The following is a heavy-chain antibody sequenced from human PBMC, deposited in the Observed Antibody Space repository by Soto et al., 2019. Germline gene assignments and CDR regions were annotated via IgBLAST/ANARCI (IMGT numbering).Heavy chain of an antibody. CDR1: GFIFSNNG. CDR3: TIVRVAASALDH. J-gene: IGHJ4*02. V-gene: IGHV3-30*03. CDR2: MSYDGSDT. D-gene: IGHD3-10*02. Sequence: QVQLVESGGGVVQPGRSLSLSCVGSGFIFSNNGMHWVRQTPGKGLEGVAFMSYDGSDTFYADSVKGRFTISRDTSNNTLCLHMSNLRAEETAMYYCTIVRVAASALDHGGQGTLVTVSS.